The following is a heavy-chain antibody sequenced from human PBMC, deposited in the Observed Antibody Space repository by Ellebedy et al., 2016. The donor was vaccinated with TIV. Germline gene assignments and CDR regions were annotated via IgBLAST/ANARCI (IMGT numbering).Heavy chain of an antibody. D-gene: IGHD3-22*01. V-gene: IGHV3-33*08. CDR2: IWYDGSNK. Sequence: GESLKISCAASGFTFSSYGMHWVRQAPGKGLEWVAVIWYDGSNKYYADSVKGRFTISRDNSKNTLYLQMNSLRAEDTAVYYCARCYYYDSSGHWYFDLWGRGTLVTVSS. J-gene: IGHJ2*01. CDR1: GFTFSSYG. CDR3: ARCYYYDSSGHWYFDL.